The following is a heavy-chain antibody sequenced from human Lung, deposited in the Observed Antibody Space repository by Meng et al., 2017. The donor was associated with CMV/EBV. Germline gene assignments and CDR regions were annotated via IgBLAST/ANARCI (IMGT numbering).Heavy chain of an antibody. D-gene: IGHD3-10*01. CDR2: IYDSGRT. Sequence: QVQLTDSAPGLVQPSEPLSLTCTVSGGSISSFYWRWIRQPPGKGLEWIGYIYDSGRTNYNPSLKSRVTISVDTSKNQFSLKRSSVTAADTAVYYCAREEGIGGFDPWGQGTLVTVSS. V-gene: IGHV4-59*01. CDR3: AREEGIGGFDP. CDR1: GGSISSFY. J-gene: IGHJ5*02.